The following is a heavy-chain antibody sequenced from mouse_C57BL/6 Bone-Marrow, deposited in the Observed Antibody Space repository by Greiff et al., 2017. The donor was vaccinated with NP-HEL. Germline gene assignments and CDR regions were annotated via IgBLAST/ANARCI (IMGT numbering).Heavy chain of an antibody. CDR1: GYTFTSYG. CDR2: IYPRSGNT. Sequence: QVQLQQSGAELARPGASVKLSCTASGYTFTSYGISWVKQRTGQGLEWIGEIYPRSGNTYSNEKFKGKATLTADKSSRTAYMELRSLTAEDSAVYFCANYYGSSYWYYYAMDYWGQGTSVTVSS. J-gene: IGHJ4*01. V-gene: IGHV1-81*01. D-gene: IGHD1-1*01. CDR3: ANYYGSSYWYYYAMDY.